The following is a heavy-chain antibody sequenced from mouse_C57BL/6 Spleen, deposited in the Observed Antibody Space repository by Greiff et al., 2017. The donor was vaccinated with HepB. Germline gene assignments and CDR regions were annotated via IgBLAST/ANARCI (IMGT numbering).Heavy chain of an antibody. J-gene: IGHJ3*01. Sequence: EVKLQESGGDLVKPGGSLKLSCAASGFTFSSYGMSWVRQTPDKRLEWVATISSGGSYTYYPDSVKGRFTISRDNAKNTLYLQMSSLKSEDTAMYYCARQGGDGYYAYWGQGTLVTVSA. V-gene: IGHV5-6*01. CDR1: GFTFSSYG. CDR3: ARQGGDGYYAY. CDR2: ISSGGSYT. D-gene: IGHD2-3*01.